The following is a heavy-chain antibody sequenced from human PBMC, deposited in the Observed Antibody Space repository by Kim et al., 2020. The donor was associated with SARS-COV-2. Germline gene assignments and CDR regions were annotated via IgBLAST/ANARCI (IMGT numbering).Heavy chain of an antibody. J-gene: IGHJ4*02. CDR2: IWYDGSNK. D-gene: IGHD3-22*01. CDR1: GFTFSSYG. Sequence: GGSLRLSCAASGFTFSSYGMHWVRQAPGKGLEWVAVIWYDGSNKYYADSMKGRFTISRDNSKNTLYLQMNSLRAGDTAVYYCAKDQNYYDSSGYYYPLGPFDYWGQGTLVTVSS. V-gene: IGHV3-33*06. CDR3: AKDQNYYDSSGYYYPLGPFDY.